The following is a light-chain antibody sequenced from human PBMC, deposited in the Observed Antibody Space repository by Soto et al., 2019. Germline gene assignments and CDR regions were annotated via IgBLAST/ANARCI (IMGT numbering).Light chain of an antibody. CDR2: EDI. Sequence: QSALTQPASVSASPGQSITISCTGTSSDVGSYDLVSWYQQYPGKAPKLLIFEDIQRPSGVSDRFSGSKSGNTASLTISGLQTEDEADYFCCSYSGPRTSGVFGGGTKLTVL. CDR1: SSDVGSYDL. V-gene: IGLV2-23*01. CDR3: CSYSGPRTSGV. J-gene: IGLJ3*02.